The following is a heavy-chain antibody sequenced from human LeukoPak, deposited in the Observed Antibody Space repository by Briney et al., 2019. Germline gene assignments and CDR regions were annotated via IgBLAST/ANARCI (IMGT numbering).Heavy chain of an antibody. V-gene: IGHV3-30-3*01. CDR1: GFTLRRYD. J-gene: IGHJ4*02. D-gene: IGHD2-2*01. CDR2: ISYDGSSK. CDR3: ARSDCSSTSCSHYFDY. Sequence: GGSLRLSCAVSGFTLRRYDVLCVPDAPGKGWEGGVHISYDGSSKYYADSVKGQFTISRDNSKNTLYLQMNSLRSEDTAVYYCARSDCSSTSCSHYFDYWGQGTLVTVSS.